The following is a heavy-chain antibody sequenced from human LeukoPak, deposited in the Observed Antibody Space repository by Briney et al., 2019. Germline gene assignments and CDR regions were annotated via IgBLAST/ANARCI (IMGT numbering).Heavy chain of an antibody. CDR2: ISYDGSNK. CDR3: AKAGWHDILTALNY. CDR1: GFTFSSYG. D-gene: IGHD3-9*01. J-gene: IGHJ4*02. Sequence: PGGSLRLSCAASGFTFSSYGMHWVRQAPGKGLEWVAVISYDGSNKYYADSVKGRFTISRDNSKNTLYLQMNSLRAEDTAVYYCAKAGWHDILTALNYWGQGTLVTVSS. V-gene: IGHV3-30*18.